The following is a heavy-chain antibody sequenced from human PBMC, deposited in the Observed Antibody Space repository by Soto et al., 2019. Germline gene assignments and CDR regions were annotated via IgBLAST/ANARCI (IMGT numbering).Heavy chain of an antibody. CDR1: GGSFRVYY. V-gene: IGHV4-34*01. CDR2: ITHSGST. J-gene: IGHJ6*04. D-gene: IGHD6-13*01. CDR3: ARGKRGSSWYRGEEKYYYYGMDV. Sequence: PSATLSLTCAVYGGSFRVYYWSWIRQPPGKGLEWIGEITHSGSTNYNPSLKSRVTISVDTSKNQFSLKLSSVTAADTAVYYCARGKRGSSWYRGEEKYYYYGMDVWGKGTPVTVSS.